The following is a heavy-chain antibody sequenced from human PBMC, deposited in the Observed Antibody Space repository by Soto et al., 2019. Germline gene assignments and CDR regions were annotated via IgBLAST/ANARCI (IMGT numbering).Heavy chain of an antibody. V-gene: IGHV5-51*01. CDR2: IYPGDSDT. Sequence: GESLKISCKGSGYSFTIYWIGWVRQMPGKGLEWMGIIYPGDSDTRYSPSFQGQVTISADKSISTAYLQWSSLKASDTAMYYCARAQEGDMVYYYYGMDVWGQGTTVTVSS. D-gene: IGHD2-15*01. J-gene: IGHJ6*02. CDR3: ARAQEGDMVYYYYGMDV. CDR1: GYSFTIYW.